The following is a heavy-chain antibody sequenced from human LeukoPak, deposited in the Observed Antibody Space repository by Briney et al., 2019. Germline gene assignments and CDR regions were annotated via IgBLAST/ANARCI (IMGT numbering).Heavy chain of an antibody. D-gene: IGHD3-22*01. CDR2: ISAYNGNT. J-gene: IGHJ4*02. CDR1: GYTFTSYG. CDR3: ARVKDYYDSSGYYPLDY. Sequence: VASVKVSCKASGYTFTSYGISWVRQAPGQGLEWMGWISAYNGNTNYAQKLQGRVTMTTDTSTSTAYMELRSLRSDDTAVYYCARVKDYYDSSGYYPLDYWGQGTLVTVSS. V-gene: IGHV1-18*01.